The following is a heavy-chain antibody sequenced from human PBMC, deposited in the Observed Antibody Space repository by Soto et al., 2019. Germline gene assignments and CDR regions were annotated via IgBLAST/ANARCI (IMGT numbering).Heavy chain of an antibody. Sequence: GGSLSHSCAASGFTFSSYSMNWVRQAPGKGLEWVSSISSSSSYIYYADSVKGRFTISRDNAKNSLYLQMNSLRAEDTAVYYCAGGYYDSSATFDYGGKGPLVTVFS. CDR1: GFTFSSYS. V-gene: IGHV3-21*01. CDR3: AGGYYDSSATFDY. D-gene: IGHD3-22*01. CDR2: ISSSSSYI. J-gene: IGHJ4*02.